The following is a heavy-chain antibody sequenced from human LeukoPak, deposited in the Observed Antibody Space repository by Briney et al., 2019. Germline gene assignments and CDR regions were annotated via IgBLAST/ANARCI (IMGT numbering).Heavy chain of an antibody. Sequence: PSETLSLTCTVSGGSISSGGYYWSWIRQHPGKGLEWIGYIYYSGSTYYNPSLKSRVTISVDTSKNQFSLKLSSVTAADTAVYYCARHGYSSGWYDYWGQGTLVTVSS. CDR1: GGSISSGGYY. CDR2: IYYSGST. D-gene: IGHD6-19*01. V-gene: IGHV4-31*03. J-gene: IGHJ4*02. CDR3: ARHGYSSGWYDY.